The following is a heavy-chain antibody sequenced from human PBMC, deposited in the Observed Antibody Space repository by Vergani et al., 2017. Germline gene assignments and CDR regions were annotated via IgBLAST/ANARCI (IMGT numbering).Heavy chain of an antibody. Sequence: EVQLLESGGGLVQPGGSLRLSCAASGFTFSSYAMSWVRQAPGKGLEWVSAISGSGGSTYYADSVKGRFTISRDNSKNTLYLQMNSLIAEDTAVYYCEKDPPYIAAAAGTDGDYFDYWGQGTLVTVSS. CDR1: GFTFSSYA. CDR3: EKDPPYIAAAAGTDGDYFDY. V-gene: IGHV3-23*01. D-gene: IGHD6-13*01. CDR2: ISGSGGST. J-gene: IGHJ4*02.